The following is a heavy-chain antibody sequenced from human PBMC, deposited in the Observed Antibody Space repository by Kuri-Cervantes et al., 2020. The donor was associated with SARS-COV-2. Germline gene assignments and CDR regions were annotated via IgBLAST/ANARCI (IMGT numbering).Heavy chain of an antibody. D-gene: IGHD2-2*01. Sequence: SQTLSLTCAVSGGSISSGDYSWSWIRQPPGKGLEWIGYIYHSGSTYYNPSLKSRVTISVDRSKNQFSLKLSSVTAADTAVYYCARDDLVVVPTGNNWFDPWGQGTLVTVSS. CDR1: GGSISSGDYS. CDR2: IYHSGST. J-gene: IGHJ5*02. CDR3: ARDDLVVVPTGNNWFDP. V-gene: IGHV4-30-2*01.